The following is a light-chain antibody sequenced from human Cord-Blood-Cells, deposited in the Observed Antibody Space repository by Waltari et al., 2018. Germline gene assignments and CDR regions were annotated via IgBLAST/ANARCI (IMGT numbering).Light chain of an antibody. CDR1: QSVSSN. Sequence: EMVTPQSPATLSVSPGERATLSCRASQSVSSNLAWYQQKPGQAPRLLIYGASTRATGIPARFSGSGSGTEFTLTISSLQSEDFAVYYCQQYNNWPPLTFGGGTKVEIK. J-gene: IGKJ4*01. V-gene: IGKV3-15*01. CDR2: GAS. CDR3: QQYNNWPPLT.